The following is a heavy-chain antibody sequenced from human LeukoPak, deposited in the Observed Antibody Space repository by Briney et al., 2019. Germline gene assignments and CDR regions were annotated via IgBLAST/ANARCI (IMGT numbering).Heavy chain of an antibody. CDR3: AGADYYGSESYLDFDY. CDR2: IYYSGST. D-gene: IGHD3-10*01. J-gene: IGHJ4*02. Sequence: SDTLSLTCTVSGGSISSYYWSWIRQPPGKGLEGSGYIYYSGSTHYNPSLKSRATIAVDTSKNQFSLTLSSVTAADAAVYYCAGADYYGSESYLDFDYWGQGTLVTVSS. V-gene: IGHV4-59*07. CDR1: GGSISSYY.